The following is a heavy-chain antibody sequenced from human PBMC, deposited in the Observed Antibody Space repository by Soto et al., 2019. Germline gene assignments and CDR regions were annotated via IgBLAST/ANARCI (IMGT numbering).Heavy chain of an antibody. CDR1: GFTFSSYW. CDR3: ARDDPQGENIYYYYYYGMDV. CDR2: IKQDGSEK. V-gene: IGHV3-7*05. Sequence: GGSLRLSCAASGFTFSSYWMSWVRQAPGKGLEWVANIKQDGSEKYYVDSVKGRFTISRDNAKNSLYLQMNSLRAEDTAVYYCARDDPQGENIYYYYYYGMDVWGQGTTVTVSS. D-gene: IGHD3-10*01. J-gene: IGHJ6*02.